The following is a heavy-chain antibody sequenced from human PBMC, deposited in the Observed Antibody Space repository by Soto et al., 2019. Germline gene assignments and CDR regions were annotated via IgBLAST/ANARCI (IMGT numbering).Heavy chain of an antibody. V-gene: IGHV3-33*01. Sequence: QVQLVESGGGVVQPGRSLRLSCAASGFTFNNYGMHWVRQAPGKGLEWVAVIWYDGSNKYYVDSVKGRFTISRDNSKNTMYLQMNSLTDEDTAVYYCARDHGGGLRYHLDYWGQGTLVTVSS. CDR1: GFTFNNYG. D-gene: IGHD4-17*01. CDR2: IWYDGSNK. J-gene: IGHJ4*02. CDR3: ARDHGGGLRYHLDY.